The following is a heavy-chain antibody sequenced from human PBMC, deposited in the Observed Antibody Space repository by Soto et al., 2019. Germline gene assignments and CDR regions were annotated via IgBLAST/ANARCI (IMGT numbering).Heavy chain of an antibody. Sequence: SQALSLTCTGSGGSISSGGYYWCWIRQPPGKGLEWIGRIYYSGSTYYNPSLKSRLNISIDTSKNQFSLKLSSVTAADTAVYYCARESLSGSYYEYGMAAWGRATAVT. J-gene: IGHJ6*02. V-gene: IGHV4-30-4*01. CDR3: ARESLSGSYYEYGMAA. D-gene: IGHD1-26*01. CDR2: IYYSGST. CDR1: GGSISSGGYY.